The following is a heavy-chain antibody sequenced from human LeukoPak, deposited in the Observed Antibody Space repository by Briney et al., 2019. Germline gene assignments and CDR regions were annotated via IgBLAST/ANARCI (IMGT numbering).Heavy chain of an antibody. Sequence: GGSLRLSCAASGFTFSSYSMNWVRQAPGKGLEWVSSISSSSSYIYYADSVKGRFTISRDNAKNSLYLQMNSLRAEDTAVYYCARVNSWNDGISHYYYGMDVWGKGTTVTVSS. V-gene: IGHV3-21*01. D-gene: IGHD1-1*01. CDR3: ARVNSWNDGISHYYYGMDV. CDR1: GFTFSSYS. CDR2: ISSSSSYI. J-gene: IGHJ6*04.